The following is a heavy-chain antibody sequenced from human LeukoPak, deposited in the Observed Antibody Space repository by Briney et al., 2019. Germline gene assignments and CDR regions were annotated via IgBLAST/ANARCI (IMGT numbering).Heavy chain of an antibody. CDR3: AREHRYSSSGGSGYGMDV. J-gene: IGHJ6*02. CDR1: GGSISSGDYY. D-gene: IGHD6-19*01. V-gene: IGHV4-30-4*02. CDR2: IYYSGST. Sequence: PSETLSLTCTVSGGSISSGDYYWSWIRQPPGKGLEWIGYIYYSGSTYYNPSLKSRVTISVDTSKNQFSLKLSSVTAADTAVYYCAREHRYSSSGGSGYGMDVWGQGTTVTVSS.